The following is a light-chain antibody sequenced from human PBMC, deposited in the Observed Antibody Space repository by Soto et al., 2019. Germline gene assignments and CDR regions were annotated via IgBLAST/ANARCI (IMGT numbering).Light chain of an antibody. V-gene: IGKV1-5*01. J-gene: IGKJ5*01. Sequence: DIQMTQSPSTLSASVGDRVTITCRASQTISNWLAWYQQKPGKAPKLLIYDASSLESGVPSRFSGSGSGTEFTLTISSLQPDDFATYYCQQYNSYWRTFGQGTRLEIK. CDR2: DAS. CDR3: QQYNSYWRT. CDR1: QTISNW.